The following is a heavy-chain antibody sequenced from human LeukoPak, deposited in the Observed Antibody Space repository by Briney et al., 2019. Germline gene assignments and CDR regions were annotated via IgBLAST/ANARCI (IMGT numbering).Heavy chain of an antibody. CDR3: AKDIKEIAVAGTGFDY. Sequence: GGSLRLSCAASGFTFDDYAMHWVRQAPGKGLEWVSLISWDGGSTYYADSVKGRFTISRDNSKNSLYLQMNSLRAEDTALYYCAKDIKEIAVAGTGFDYWGQGTLVTVSS. V-gene: IGHV3-43D*03. CDR2: ISWDGGST. J-gene: IGHJ4*02. D-gene: IGHD6-19*01. CDR1: GFTFDDYA.